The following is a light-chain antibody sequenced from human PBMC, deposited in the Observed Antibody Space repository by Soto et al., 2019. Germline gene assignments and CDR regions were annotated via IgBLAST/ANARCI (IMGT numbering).Light chain of an antibody. CDR2: DAS. Sequence: DIQMTQSPSSLSASVGDRVTITCQASRDISVYLNWYQQKPGKPPKLLVYDASNLQTGVPSRFSGSGSGTHFTFTISSLQPEDIATYYCQQYDNFPPYTFGRGTKLEIK. CDR3: QQYDNFPPYT. CDR1: RDISVY. V-gene: IGKV1-33*01. J-gene: IGKJ2*01.